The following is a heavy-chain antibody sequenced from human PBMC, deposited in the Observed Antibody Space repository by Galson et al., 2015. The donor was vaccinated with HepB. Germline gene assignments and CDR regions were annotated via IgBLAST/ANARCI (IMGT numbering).Heavy chain of an antibody. CDR3: ARSRGEVESITMVRGWYYGMDV. D-gene: IGHD3-10*01. J-gene: IGHJ6*02. CDR1: GYSFTSYW. V-gene: IGHV5-10-1*01. Sequence: QSGAEVKKPGESLRISCKGSGYSFTSYWISWVRQMPGKGLEWMGRIDPSDSYTNYSPSFQGHVTISADKSISTAYLQWSSLKASDTAMYYCARSRGEVESITMVRGWYYGMDVWGQGTTVTVSS. CDR2: IDPSDSYT.